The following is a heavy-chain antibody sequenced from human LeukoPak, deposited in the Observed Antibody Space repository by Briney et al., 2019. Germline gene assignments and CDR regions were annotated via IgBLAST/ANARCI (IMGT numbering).Heavy chain of an antibody. V-gene: IGHV3-33*01. J-gene: IGHJ4*02. CDR1: GFTFSSYG. CDR3: ARALAAGRTYYFDY. D-gene: IGHD6-13*01. Sequence: GGSLRLSCAASGFTFSSYGMHWVRQAPGKGLEWVAVIWYDGSNKYYADSVKGRFTISRDNSKNTLYLQMNSLRAEDTAVYYCARALAAGRTYYFDYWGQGALVTVSS. CDR2: IWYDGSNK.